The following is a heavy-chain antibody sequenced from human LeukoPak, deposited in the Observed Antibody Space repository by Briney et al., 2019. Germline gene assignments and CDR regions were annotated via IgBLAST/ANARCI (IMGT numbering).Heavy chain of an antibody. V-gene: IGHV5-51*01. D-gene: IGHD3-9*01. Sequence: GESLKISCKGSGYXFTSYWICWVRQMPGKGLEWMGTIDPGDSDTRYSPSFQGQVTISADKSISTAYLQWSSLKASDTAMYYCARSPPPYYDILTGHTYYYGMDVWGQGTTVTVSS. CDR2: IDPGDSDT. CDR3: ARSPPPYYDILTGHTYYYGMDV. CDR1: GYXFTSYW. J-gene: IGHJ6*02.